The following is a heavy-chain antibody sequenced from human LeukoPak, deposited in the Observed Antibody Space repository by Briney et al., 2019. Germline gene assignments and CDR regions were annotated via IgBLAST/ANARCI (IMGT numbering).Heavy chain of an antibody. CDR2: ISGSGGST. Sequence: AGGSLRLSCAASGFTFSSYWMSWVRQAPGKGLEWVSAISGSGGSTYYADSVKGRFTISRDNSKNTLYLQMNSLRAEDTAVYYCARAGIAAAGIFDYWGQGTLVTVSS. CDR1: GFTFSSYW. J-gene: IGHJ4*02. D-gene: IGHD6-13*01. V-gene: IGHV3-23*01. CDR3: ARAGIAAAGIFDY.